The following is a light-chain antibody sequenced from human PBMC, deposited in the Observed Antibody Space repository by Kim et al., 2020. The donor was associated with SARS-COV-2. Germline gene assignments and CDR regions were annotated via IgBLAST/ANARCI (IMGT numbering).Light chain of an antibody. V-gene: IGLV1-47*01. CDR2: RNN. CDR1: SSNIGSNY. J-gene: IGLJ3*02. Sequence: GQRVAISCSGSSSNIGSNYVYWYQQLPGTAPKLLIYRNNQRPSGVPDRFSGSKSGTSASLAISGLRSEDEAGYYCAAWDDSLSGWVFGGGTKLTVL. CDR3: AAWDDSLSGWV.